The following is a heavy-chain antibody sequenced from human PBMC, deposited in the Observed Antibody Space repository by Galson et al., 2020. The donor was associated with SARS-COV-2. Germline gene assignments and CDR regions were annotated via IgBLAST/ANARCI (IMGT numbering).Heavy chain of an antibody. Sequence: TGGSLSLSCAASGFTFSDYYMSWIRQAPGKGLEWVSYINSHSSYTNYADSVNGRFTISRDNAKNSLYLQMNSLRAEDTAVYYCAGGIYYDSSGYSLNYYYYGMDVWVQGITGTVSS. V-gene: IGHV3-11*06. CDR3: AGGIYYDSSGYSLNYYYYGMDV. CDR2: INSHSSYT. D-gene: IGHD3-22*01. J-gene: IGHJ6*02. CDR1: GFTFSDYY.